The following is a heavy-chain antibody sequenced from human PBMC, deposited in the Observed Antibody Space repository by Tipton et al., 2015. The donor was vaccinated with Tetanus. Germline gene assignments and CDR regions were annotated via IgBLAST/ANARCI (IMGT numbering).Heavy chain of an antibody. CDR2: IIPSLGST. CDR3: ARGGSYSGIYYYYAMDV. V-gene: IGHV1-69*01. Sequence: QLVQSGPELTKPGASVKVSCKASGDTFSSYAISWMRQAPGQGLEWMGGIIPSLGSTTYAPKFQGRITITADEVTTTAYMEVSSLTSEDTAVFYCARGGSYSGIYYYYAMDVWGQGTTVTVSS. CDR1: GDTFSSYA. J-gene: IGHJ6*01. D-gene: IGHD1-26*01.